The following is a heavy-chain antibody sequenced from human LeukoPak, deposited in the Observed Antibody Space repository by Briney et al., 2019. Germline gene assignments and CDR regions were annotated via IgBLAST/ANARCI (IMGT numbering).Heavy chain of an antibody. CDR1: GGTFSSYT. Sequence: GASVKVSCEASGGTFSSYTISWVRQAPGQGLEWMGRIIPILGIANYAQKFQGRVTITADKSTSTAYMELSSLRSEDTAVYYCARDGRDGHNVGVWFDPWGQGTLVTVSS. D-gene: IGHD5-24*01. CDR2: IIPILGIA. J-gene: IGHJ5*02. V-gene: IGHV1-69*04. CDR3: ARDGRDGHNVGVWFDP.